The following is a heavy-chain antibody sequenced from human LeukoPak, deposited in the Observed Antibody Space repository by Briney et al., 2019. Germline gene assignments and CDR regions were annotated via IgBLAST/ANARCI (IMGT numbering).Heavy chain of an antibody. J-gene: IGHJ4*02. D-gene: IGHD4-17*01. V-gene: IGHV3-30*02. CDR1: GFTFSSYG. CDR2: IRYDGSNK. CDR3: ARGNYGDYVGLFDY. Sequence: GGSLRLSCAASGFTFSSYGMHWVRQAPGKGLEWVAFIRYDGSNKYYADSVKGRFTISRDNSKNTLYLQMGSLRAEDMAVYYCARGNYGDYVGLFDYWGQGTLVTVSS.